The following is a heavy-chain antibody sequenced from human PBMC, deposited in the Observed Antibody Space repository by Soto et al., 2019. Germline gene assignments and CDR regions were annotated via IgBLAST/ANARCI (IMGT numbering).Heavy chain of an antibody. V-gene: IGHV1-24*01. CDR1: GYTLTELS. CDR2: FDPEDGET. D-gene: IGHD6-13*01. Sequence: ASVKVSCKVSGYTLTELSIHWVRQAPGKGLEWMGGFDPEDGETIYAQKFQGRVTMTEDTSTDTAYMELSSLRSEDTAVYYCATGGVGSSWPSYYGMDVWGQGTTVTVSS. CDR3: ATGGVGSSWPSYYGMDV. J-gene: IGHJ6*02.